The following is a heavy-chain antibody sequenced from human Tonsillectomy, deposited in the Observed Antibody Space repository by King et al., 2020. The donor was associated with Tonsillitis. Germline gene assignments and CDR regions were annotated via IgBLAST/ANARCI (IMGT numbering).Heavy chain of an antibody. D-gene: IGHD2-2*01. CDR2: IYYSGST. V-gene: IGHV4-31*03. CDR1: GGSISSGGYY. J-gene: IGHJ5*02. CDR3: AGEFVVVPAAISGWFDP. Sequence: QLQESGPGLVKPSQTLSLTCTVSGGSISSGGYYWSWIRQHPGKGLEWIGYIYYSGSTYYNPSLKSRVTISVDTSKNQFSLKLSSVTAADTAVYYCAGEFVVVPAAISGWFDPWGQGTLVTVSS.